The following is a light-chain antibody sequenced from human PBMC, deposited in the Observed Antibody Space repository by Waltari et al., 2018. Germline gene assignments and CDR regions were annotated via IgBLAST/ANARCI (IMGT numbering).Light chain of an antibody. CDR1: RVHSSYA. CDR2: LNSDGSH. J-gene: IGLJ3*02. CDR3: QTWGTGIRV. V-gene: IGLV4-69*01. Sequence: QLVLTPSPSASASLAASLKLTCTRIRVHSSYATPSPRQQPEKGPRYLMKLNSDGSHSKGDGIPDRFSGSSSGAERYLTISSLQSEDEADYYCQTWGTGIRVFGGGTKLTVL.